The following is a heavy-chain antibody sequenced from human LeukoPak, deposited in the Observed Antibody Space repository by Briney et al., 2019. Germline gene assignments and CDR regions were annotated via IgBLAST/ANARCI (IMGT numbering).Heavy chain of an antibody. CDR1: GGSISSYY. D-gene: IGHD3-9*01. CDR3: AGHVDWLMRGIDY. CDR2: IYYSWST. Sequence: SETLSLTCTVSGGSISSYYWSWIRHPPAQGLERIGYIYYSWSTNYNPSLKRRVTILVDTSKNQFSLKLSPVTAADTAVDYSAGHVDWLMRGIDYWGQGTLVTVSS. J-gene: IGHJ4*02. V-gene: IGHV4-59*08.